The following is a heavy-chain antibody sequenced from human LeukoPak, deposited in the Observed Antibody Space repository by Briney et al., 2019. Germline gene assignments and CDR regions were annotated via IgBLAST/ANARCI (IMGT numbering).Heavy chain of an antibody. CDR2: IYYSGST. Sequence: SETLSLTCTVSDGSISSGGYYWSRIRQHPGKGLEWIGYIYYSGSTYYNPSLKSRVTISVDTSKNQFSLKLSSVTAADTAVYYCARGRRYYFDSSTYYFDYWGQGTLVTVSS. CDR3: ARGRRYYFDSSTYYFDY. CDR1: DGSISSGGYY. V-gene: IGHV4-31*03. J-gene: IGHJ4*02. D-gene: IGHD3-22*01.